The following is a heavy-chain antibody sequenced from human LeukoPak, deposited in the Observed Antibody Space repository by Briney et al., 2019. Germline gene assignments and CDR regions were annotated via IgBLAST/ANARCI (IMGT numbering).Heavy chain of an antibody. CDR1: GGSISSSNW. V-gene: IGHV4-4*02. CDR2: IYHSGST. D-gene: IGHD1-26*01. Sequence: SGTLSLTCAVSGGSISSSNWWSWVRQPPGKGLEWIGEIYHSGSTYYNPSLKSRVTISVDTSKNQFSLKLSSVTAADTAVYYCARRRRYSGSYVDYWGQGTLVTVSS. J-gene: IGHJ4*02. CDR3: ARRRRYSGSYVDY.